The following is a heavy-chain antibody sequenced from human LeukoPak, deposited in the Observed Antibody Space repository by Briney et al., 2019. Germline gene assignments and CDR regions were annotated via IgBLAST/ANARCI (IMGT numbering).Heavy chain of an antibody. Sequence: PSQTLSLTCTVSGGSLSRGGYYWRWLPRPPGRGLEWIGYIYYSGSTYYNPSLKSRVTISVDTSKNQFSLKLSSVAAADTAVYYCARGRITMVRGTLGPWGQGTLVTVSS. CDR1: GGSLSRGGYY. D-gene: IGHD3-10*01. CDR3: ARGRITMVRGTLGP. V-gene: IGHV4-31*03. CDR2: IYYSGST. J-gene: IGHJ5*02.